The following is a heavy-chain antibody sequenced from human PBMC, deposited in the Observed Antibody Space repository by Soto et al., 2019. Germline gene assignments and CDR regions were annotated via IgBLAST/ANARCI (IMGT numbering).Heavy chain of an antibody. Sequence: PSETLSLTCTVSGGSISSSSYYWGWIRQPPGKGLEWIGSIYYSGSTYYNPSLKSRVTISVDTSKNQFSLKLSSVTAADTAVYYCARDHEYYDFWSGYYRGYYYYYMDVWGKGTTVTVSS. CDR1: GGSISSSSYY. J-gene: IGHJ6*03. D-gene: IGHD3-3*01. V-gene: IGHV4-39*02. CDR3: ARDHEYYDFWSGYYRGYYYYYMDV. CDR2: IYYSGST.